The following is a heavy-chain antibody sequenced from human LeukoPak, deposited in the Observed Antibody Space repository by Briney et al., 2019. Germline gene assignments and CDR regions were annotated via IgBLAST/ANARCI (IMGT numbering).Heavy chain of an antibody. Sequence: SETLSLTCTVSGGSISSYYWSWIRQPPGKGLEWIGYIYTSGSTNYNPSLKSRVTISVDTSKNQFSLKLSSVTAADTAVYYCARDLGYYYGSGPLGWGQGTLVTVSS. CDR2: IYTSGST. V-gene: IGHV4-4*09. CDR3: ARDLGYYYGSGPLG. J-gene: IGHJ4*02. CDR1: GGSISSYY. D-gene: IGHD3-10*01.